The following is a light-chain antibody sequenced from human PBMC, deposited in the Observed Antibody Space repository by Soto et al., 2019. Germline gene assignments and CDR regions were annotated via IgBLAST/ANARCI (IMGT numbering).Light chain of an antibody. J-gene: IGLJ1*01. V-gene: IGLV3-21*02. CDR3: QVWDTSSDQYV. CDR2: DDT. Sequence: SYELTQPPSVSVAPGQTARVTCGGNNIGSKSVHWYQQKPGQAPVLVVYDDTDRPSGIPERFSGSNSGNTATLTISRVEGGDEADFYCQVWDTSSDQYVFGTGTKVTVL. CDR1: NIGSKS.